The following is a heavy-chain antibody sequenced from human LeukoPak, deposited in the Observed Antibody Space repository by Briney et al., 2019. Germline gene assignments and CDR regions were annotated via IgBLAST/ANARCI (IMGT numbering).Heavy chain of an antibody. CDR1: GYTFTSYD. V-gene: IGHV1-8*01. CDR3: ARGSSSSGWYWIGYFDY. D-gene: IGHD6-19*01. Sequence: ASVKVSCKASGYTFTSYDINWVRQATGQGLEWMGWMNPNSGNTGYAQKFQGRVTMTRNTSISTAYMELSSLRSEDTAVYYCARGSSSSGWYWIGYFDYWGQGTLVTVSS. J-gene: IGHJ4*02. CDR2: MNPNSGNT.